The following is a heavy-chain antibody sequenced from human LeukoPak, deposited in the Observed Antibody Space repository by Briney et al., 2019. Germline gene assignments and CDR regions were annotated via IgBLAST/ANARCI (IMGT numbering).Heavy chain of an antibody. D-gene: IGHD4-11*01. J-gene: IGHJ4*02. Sequence: SETLSLTCTVSDYSISSGFYWGWIRQPPGKGLEWLGSIHHSGTTHYNPSLMSRVTISVDTSKNHISLKVTSVTASDTAVYYCARDDSDFAYWGQGTLVTVSS. V-gene: IGHV4-38-2*02. CDR2: IHHSGTT. CDR3: ARDDSDFAY. CDR1: DYSISSGFY.